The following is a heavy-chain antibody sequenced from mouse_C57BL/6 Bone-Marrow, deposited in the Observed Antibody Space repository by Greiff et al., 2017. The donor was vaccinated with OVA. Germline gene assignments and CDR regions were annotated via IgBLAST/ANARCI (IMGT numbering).Heavy chain of an antibody. J-gene: IGHJ4*01. D-gene: IGHD6-1*01. CDR3: ARRGNGYYAMDY. CDR1: GYAFSSSW. Sequence: VQLQQSGPELEKPGASVKISCKASGYAFSSSWMNWVKQRPGKGLEWIGRIYPGDGDTNYNGKFKGKATLTADKSSSTAYMQLSSLTSEDSAVYFCARRGNGYYAMDYWGQGTSVTVSS. CDR2: IYPGDGDT. V-gene: IGHV1-82*01.